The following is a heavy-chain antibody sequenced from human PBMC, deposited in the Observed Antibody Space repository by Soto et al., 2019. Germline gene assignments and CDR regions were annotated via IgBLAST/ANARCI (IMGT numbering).Heavy chain of an antibody. D-gene: IGHD6-19*01. Sequence: VQLLQSGDEGKKPGASLKVSCTSTSYDINWVRQAPGQGLEWMAWMNPNSGDTSYAKKLQGRVTMTRNTSSFTANMDLSSLRSEDTAVYYCARGPGSSDWRFSYYYMDVWGQGTTVTVSS. CDR1: STSYD. CDR3: ARGPGSSDWRFSYYYMDV. V-gene: IGHV1-8*01. CDR2: MNPNSGDT. J-gene: IGHJ6*02.